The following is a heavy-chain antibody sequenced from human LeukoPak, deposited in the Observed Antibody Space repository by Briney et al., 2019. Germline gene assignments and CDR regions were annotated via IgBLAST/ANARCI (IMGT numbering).Heavy chain of an antibody. CDR3: ARGDSSSWSDNFDY. V-gene: IGHV3-30*02. Sequence: GGSLRLSCAASGFTFSSYGIHWVRQAPGKGLEWVAFIRHDGGNKYYADSVKGRFTISRDNSKSTLYLQMNSLRAEDTAVYYCARGDSSSWSDNFDYWGQGTLVTVSS. CDR1: GFTFSSYG. D-gene: IGHD6-13*01. J-gene: IGHJ4*02. CDR2: IRHDGGNK.